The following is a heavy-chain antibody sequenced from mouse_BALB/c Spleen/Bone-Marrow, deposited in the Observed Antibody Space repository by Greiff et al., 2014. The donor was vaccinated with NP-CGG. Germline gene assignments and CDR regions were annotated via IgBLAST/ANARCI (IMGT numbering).Heavy chain of an antibody. CDR1: GFNINDTY. CDR3: AAYCSGSSEFAY. V-gene: IGHV14-3*02. CDR2: IDPANGNT. D-gene: IGHD1-1*01. Sequence: EVQLQESGAELVKPGASVKLSCTASGFNINDTYMHWVKQRPEQGLEWIGRIDPANGNTKYDPKFQGKATITADTSSNTAYLQLSSVTSGDTSDYYCAAYCSGSSEFAYWGQGTLVTVSA. J-gene: IGHJ3*01.